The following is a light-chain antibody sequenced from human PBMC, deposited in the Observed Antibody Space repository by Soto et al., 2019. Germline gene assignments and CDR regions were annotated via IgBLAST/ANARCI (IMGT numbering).Light chain of an antibody. CDR2: GAS. J-gene: IGKJ4*01. CDR3: QQSLSTLLT. V-gene: IGKV1-39*01. CDR1: QSISGY. Sequence: DIQMTQSPSSLSASVGDRVTITCRASQSISGYLNWYQQKPEKAPKVLISGASTLHNGVPSRFSGRGSGTDFTLTISSLQPEDVATYYCQQSLSTLLTFGGGTKVEIK.